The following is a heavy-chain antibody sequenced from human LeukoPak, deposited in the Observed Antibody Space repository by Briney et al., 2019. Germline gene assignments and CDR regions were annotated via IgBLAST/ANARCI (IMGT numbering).Heavy chain of an antibody. Sequence: GGSLRLSCAASGFTVSSNYMSWVRQAPGKGLEWVSVIYSGGTTCYADSVKGRFTISRDNSKNTLYLQMNSLRAEDTAVYYCATRTSGSYYASFDYWGQGTLVTVSS. D-gene: IGHD1-26*01. V-gene: IGHV3-53*01. CDR3: ATRTSGSYYASFDY. CDR2: IYSGGTT. J-gene: IGHJ4*02. CDR1: GFTVSSNY.